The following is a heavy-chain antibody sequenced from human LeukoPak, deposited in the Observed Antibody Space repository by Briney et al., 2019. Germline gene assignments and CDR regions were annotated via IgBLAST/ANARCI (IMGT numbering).Heavy chain of an antibody. Sequence: GGSLRLSCAASGFTFSTFAMIWVRQPPGKGLEWVSSIFPSGGEIHYADSVRGRFTISRDNSKSTLSLQMNSLRAEDTAVYYCAKAGGYSGFGDYWGQGTLVTVSS. V-gene: IGHV3-23*01. CDR1: GFTFSTFA. J-gene: IGHJ4*02. CDR3: AKAGGYSGFGDY. D-gene: IGHD5-12*01. CDR2: IFPSGGEI.